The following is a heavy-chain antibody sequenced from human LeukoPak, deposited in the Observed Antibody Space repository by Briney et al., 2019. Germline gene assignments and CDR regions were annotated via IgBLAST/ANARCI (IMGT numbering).Heavy chain of an antibody. V-gene: IGHV1-69*04. CDR3: ATPSGYGGSHYYYYGMDV. J-gene: IGHJ6*02. CDR2: IIPILGIA. CDR1: GGTFSSYA. Sequence: SGKVSCKASGGTFSSYAISWVRQAPGQGLEWMGRIIPILGIANYAQKFQGRVTITADKSTSTAYMELSRLRSEDTAVYYCATPSGYGGSHYYYYGMDVWGQGTTVTVSS. D-gene: IGHD2-15*01.